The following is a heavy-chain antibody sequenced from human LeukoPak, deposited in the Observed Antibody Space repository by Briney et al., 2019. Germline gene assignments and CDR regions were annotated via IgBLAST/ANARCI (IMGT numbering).Heavy chain of an antibody. CDR2: ISSSSSTI. D-gene: IGHD4-23*01. J-gene: IGHJ3*02. CDR1: GFTFSSYS. V-gene: IGHV3-48*04. CDR3: ARDGMGLRGGGGLDI. Sequence: QAGGSLRLSCAASGFTFSSYSMNWVRQAPGKGLEWVSYISSSSSTIYYADSVKGRFTISRDNAKNSLYLQMNSLRAEDTAVYYCARDGMGLRGGGGLDIWGHGTMVTASS.